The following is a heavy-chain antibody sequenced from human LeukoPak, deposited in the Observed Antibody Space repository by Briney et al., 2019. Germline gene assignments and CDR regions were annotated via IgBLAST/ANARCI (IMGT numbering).Heavy chain of an antibody. CDR3: ARDLGYSSGHPFDY. CDR1: GFTFSTYG. D-gene: IGHD6-19*01. CDR2: IWYDGSNK. V-gene: IGHV3-33*01. J-gene: IGHJ4*02. Sequence: GGSLRLSCAASGFTFSTYGMHWVRQAPGKGLEWVALIWYDGSNKYYADSVKGRFTISRDNSKNTLYLQMNSLRAEDTALYYCARDLGYSSGHPFDYWGQGTLDTVSS.